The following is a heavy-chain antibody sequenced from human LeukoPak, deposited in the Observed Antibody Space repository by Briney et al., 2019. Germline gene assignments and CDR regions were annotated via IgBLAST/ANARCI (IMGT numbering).Heavy chain of an antibody. V-gene: IGHV3-48*02. J-gene: IGHJ6*02. D-gene: IGHD3-3*01. Sequence: GGSLRLSCAASGFTFSSYSMNWVRQAPGKGLEWVSYISSSSSTIYYADSVKGRFTISRDNAKNSLYLQMNSLRDEDTAVYYCARVPYYDFWSGYWDMDVWGQGTTVTVSS. CDR1: GFTFSSYS. CDR3: ARVPYYDFWSGYWDMDV. CDR2: ISSSSSTI.